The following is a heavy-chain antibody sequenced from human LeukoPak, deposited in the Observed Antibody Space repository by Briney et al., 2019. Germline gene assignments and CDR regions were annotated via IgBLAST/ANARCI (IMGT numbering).Heavy chain of an antibody. V-gene: IGHV4-4*02. CDR3: ARGRGSSWYYFDY. CDR1: GGSISSSNW. Sequence: PSGTLSLTCAVSGGSISSSNWWSWVRQPPGKGLEWIGEIYHSGSTNYNPSLKGRVTMSVDTSKNQFSLQLRSVTAADTAVYYCARGRGSSWYYFDYWGQGTLVTVSS. CDR2: IYHSGST. J-gene: IGHJ4*02. D-gene: IGHD6-13*01.